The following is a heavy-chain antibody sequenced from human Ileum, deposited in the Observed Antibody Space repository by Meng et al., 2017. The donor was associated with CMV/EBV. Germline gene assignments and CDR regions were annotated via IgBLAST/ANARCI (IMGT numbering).Heavy chain of an antibody. Sequence: GGSLRLSCAASGFVFSGYGMHWVRQAPGKGLEWVAFIRYDGSNRYYTDSVRGRFTISRDNTKNTLYLQMNSLRAEDTGVYYCVKIDSRYYDVNVWGQGTTVTVSS. D-gene: IGHD3-22*01. CDR1: GFVFSGYG. J-gene: IGHJ6*02. V-gene: IGHV3-30*02. CDR3: VKIDSRYYDVNV. CDR2: IRYDGSNR.